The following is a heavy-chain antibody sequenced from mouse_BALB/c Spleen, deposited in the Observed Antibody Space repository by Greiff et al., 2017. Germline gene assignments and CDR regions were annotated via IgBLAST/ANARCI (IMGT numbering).Heavy chain of an antibody. Sequence: EVKLVESGGDLVKPGGSLKLSCAASGFTFSSYGMSWVRQTPDKRLEWVATISSGGSYTYYPDSVKGRFTISRDNAKNTLYLQMSSLKSEDTAMYYCARRGDGYYLYAMDYWGRGASVTVSS. CDR3: ARRGDGYYLYAMDY. CDR2: ISSGGSYT. J-gene: IGHJ4*01. V-gene: IGHV5-6*02. D-gene: IGHD2-3*01. CDR1: GFTFSSYG.